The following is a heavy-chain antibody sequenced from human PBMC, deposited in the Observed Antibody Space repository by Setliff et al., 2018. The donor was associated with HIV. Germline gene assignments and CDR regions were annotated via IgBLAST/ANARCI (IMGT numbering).Heavy chain of an antibody. CDR1: GFTFNNYE. J-gene: IGHJ3*02. Sequence: GGSLRLSCAASGFTFNNYEMNWVRQAPGKGPEWVSYISSSGDIIYYADSVKGRFTISRDNAKKSLYLQMNSLRAEDTAVCYCARWGATYYYDSSAFWGAFDIWGQGTMVT. CDR3: ARWGATYYYDSSAFWGAFDI. D-gene: IGHD3-22*01. V-gene: IGHV3-48*03. CDR2: ISSSGDII.